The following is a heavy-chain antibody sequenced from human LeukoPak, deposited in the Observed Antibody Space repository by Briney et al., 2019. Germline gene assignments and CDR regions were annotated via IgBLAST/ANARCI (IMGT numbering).Heavy chain of an antibody. V-gene: IGHV4-61*05. CDR1: GGSISSSSYY. Sequence: SETLSLTCTVSGGSISSSSYYWGWIRQPPGKGLEWIGYIYYSGSTNYNPSLKSRVTISVDTSKNQFSLKLSSVTAADTAVYYCARYRLVYGSGSYYTSNWFDPWGQGTLVTVSS. J-gene: IGHJ5*02. CDR3: ARYRLVYGSGSYYTSNWFDP. CDR2: IYYSGST. D-gene: IGHD3-10*01.